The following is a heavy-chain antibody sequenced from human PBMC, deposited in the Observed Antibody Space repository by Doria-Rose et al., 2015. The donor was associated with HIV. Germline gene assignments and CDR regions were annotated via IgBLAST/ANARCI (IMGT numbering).Heavy chain of an antibody. CDR1: GGSVASGTPY. V-gene: IGHV4-39*01. Sequence: VQLLESGPGLVKPSETLSLTCTVSGGSVASGTPYWDWIRQTPGKGLEWIGTIYYSGITCYNPSLRGRVTISLHTSKNQYSLKLISVTAADAGVYYCAKRAVNWFDPWGQGTLVTVSS. CDR3: AKRAVNWFDP. J-gene: IGHJ5*02. CDR2: IYYSGIT.